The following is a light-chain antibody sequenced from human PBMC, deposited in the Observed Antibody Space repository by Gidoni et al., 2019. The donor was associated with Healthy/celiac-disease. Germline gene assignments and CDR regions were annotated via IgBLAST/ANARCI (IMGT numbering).Light chain of an antibody. CDR2: DVS. V-gene: IGLV2-14*03. Sequence: QSALTQPASVSGSPGQSITISCTGTSSDVGGYNYVSWYQQHPVKAPKLMIYDVSNRPSGVSNRFSGSKSGNTASLTISGLQAEDEADYYCSSYTSSTHYVFGTGTKVTVL. CDR3: SSYTSSTHYV. CDR1: SSDVGGYNY. J-gene: IGLJ1*01.